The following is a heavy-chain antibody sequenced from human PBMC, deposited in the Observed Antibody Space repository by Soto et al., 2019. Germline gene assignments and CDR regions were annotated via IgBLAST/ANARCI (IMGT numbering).Heavy chain of an antibody. Sequence: SETLSLTCAVYGGSFSDFYWTWIRQLPGKGLEWIGEINHSGNTNYNPSLKSRVTISVDRSKNQFSLKLSSVTAADTAVYYCARVPDRWGQGTLVTVSS. CDR3: ARVPDR. CDR1: GGSFSDFY. D-gene: IGHD2-2*01. J-gene: IGHJ5*02. V-gene: IGHV4-34*01. CDR2: INHSGNT.